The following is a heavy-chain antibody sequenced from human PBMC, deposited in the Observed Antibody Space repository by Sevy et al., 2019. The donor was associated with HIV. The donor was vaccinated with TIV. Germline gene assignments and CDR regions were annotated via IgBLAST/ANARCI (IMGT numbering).Heavy chain of an antibody. CDR2: MNPNSGST. CDR3: ARGPRGFGSTAYWFDP. V-gene: IGHV1-8*01. J-gene: IGHJ5*02. Sequence: ASVKVSCKASGYTFTSYDINWVRQATGQGLEWMGCMNPNSGSTGYAQKFQGRVTMTRNSSISPAYMELSSLRSEDTAEYYCARGPRGFGSTAYWFDPWGQGTLVTVSS. CDR1: GYTFTSYD. D-gene: IGHD3-16*01.